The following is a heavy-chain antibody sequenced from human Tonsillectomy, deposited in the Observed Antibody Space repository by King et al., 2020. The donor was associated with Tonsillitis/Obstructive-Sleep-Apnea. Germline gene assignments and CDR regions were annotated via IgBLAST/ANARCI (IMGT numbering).Heavy chain of an antibody. J-gene: IGHJ5*02. D-gene: IGHD3-3*01. Sequence: EKQLVQSGAEVKKPGESLRISCKGSGYSFTSYWISWVRQMPGKGLEWMGWIDPSDSYTNYSPSFQGHVTISADKSISTAYLQWSSLKASDTAMYYCARTRGRNVLRFLRFDPWGQGTLVTVSS. CDR3: ARTRGRNVLRFLRFDP. V-gene: IGHV5-10-1*01. CDR2: IDPSDSYT. CDR1: GYSFTSYW.